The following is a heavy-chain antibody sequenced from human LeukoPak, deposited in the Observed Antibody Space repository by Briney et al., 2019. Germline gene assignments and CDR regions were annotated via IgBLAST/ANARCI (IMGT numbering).Heavy chain of an antibody. J-gene: IGHJ3*02. Sequence: SETLSLTCAVSGGAISSSNWWSWVRQPPGKGLEWVGEIYHSGSHYNPSLKSRVTISVDKSKNQFFLKLSSVTPEDTAVYYCARGDSPKRAFDIWGQGTMVTVSS. CDR3: ARGDSPKRAFDI. CDR2: IYHSGS. D-gene: IGHD2-15*01. V-gene: IGHV4-4*02. CDR1: GGAISSSNW.